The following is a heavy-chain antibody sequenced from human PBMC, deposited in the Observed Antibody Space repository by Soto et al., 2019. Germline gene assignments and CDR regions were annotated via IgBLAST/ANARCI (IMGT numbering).Heavy chain of an antibody. CDR1: GYTFTSYG. D-gene: IGHD3-22*01. CDR2: ISAYNGNT. CDR3: ARGDDYYDSSGYLDY. Sequence: GASVKVSCKASGYTFTSYGISWVRQAPGQGLEWMGWISAYNGNTNYAQKFQGRVTITADESTSTAYMELSSLRSEDTAVYYCARGDDYYDSSGYLDYWGQGTLVTVSS. V-gene: IGHV1-18*01. J-gene: IGHJ4*02.